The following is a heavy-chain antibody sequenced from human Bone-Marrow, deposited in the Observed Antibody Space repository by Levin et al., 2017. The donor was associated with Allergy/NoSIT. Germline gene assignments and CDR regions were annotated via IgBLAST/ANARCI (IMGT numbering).Heavy chain of an antibody. J-gene: IGHJ4*02. D-gene: IGHD5-18*01. Sequence: GESLKISCKASGYTFSSYGISWVRQTPGQGLEWMGWISGYNGKTIYAQKLQGRVTMTTDTSTSTAYMELRSLRSDDTAVYYCARCAYSYGYGGPEELDYWGQGTLVTVSS. CDR3: ARCAYSYGYGGPEELDY. V-gene: IGHV1-18*01. CDR1: GYTFSSYG. CDR2: ISGYNGKT.